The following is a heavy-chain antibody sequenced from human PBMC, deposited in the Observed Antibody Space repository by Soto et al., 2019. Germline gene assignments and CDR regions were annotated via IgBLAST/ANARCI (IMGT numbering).Heavy chain of an antibody. Sequence: QVQLQESGPGLVKPSGTLSLTCAVSGGFISRSNWWSWVRQPPGKGLEWIGEIYHSGSSNYNPSLKSRVTISVDKSKNQFSLKLNSVTAADTAVYYCATAPGGSCRGYFDYWGQGALVTVSS. CDR1: GGFISRSNW. CDR2: IYHSGSS. J-gene: IGHJ4*02. CDR3: ATAPGGSCRGYFDY. D-gene: IGHD3-10*01. V-gene: IGHV4-4*02.